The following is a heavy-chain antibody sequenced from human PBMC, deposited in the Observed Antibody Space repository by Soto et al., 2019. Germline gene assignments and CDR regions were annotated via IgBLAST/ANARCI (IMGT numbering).Heavy chain of an antibody. D-gene: IGHD3-3*01. CDR2: ISGSGGST. Sequence: GGSLRLSCAASGFTFSSYAMSWVRQAPGMGLEWVSAISGSGGSTYYADSVKGRFTISRDNSKNTLYLQMNSLRAEDTAVYYCAKDRAQYYDFWSGYPLHAFDIWGQGTMVTVSS. V-gene: IGHV3-23*01. J-gene: IGHJ3*02. CDR3: AKDRAQYYDFWSGYPLHAFDI. CDR1: GFTFSSYA.